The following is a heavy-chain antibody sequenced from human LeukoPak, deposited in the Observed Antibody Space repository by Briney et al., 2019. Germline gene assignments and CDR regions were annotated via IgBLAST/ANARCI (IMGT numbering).Heavy chain of an antibody. V-gene: IGHV4-31*03. CDR2: IYYSGST. CDR1: GGSISSGGYS. D-gene: IGHD4-17*01. J-gene: IGHJ4*02. CDR3: ARGLLHDYGRDYFDY. Sequence: SETLSLTCTVSGGSISSGGYSWSWIRQHPGKGLEWIGYIYYSGSTYYHPSLKSRVTISVDTSKNQFSLKLSSVTAADTAVYYCARGLLHDYGRDYFDYWGQGTLVTVSS.